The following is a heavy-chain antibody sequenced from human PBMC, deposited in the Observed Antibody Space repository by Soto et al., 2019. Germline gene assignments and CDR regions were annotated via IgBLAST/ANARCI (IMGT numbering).Heavy chain of an antibody. CDR2: INPNSGGT. Sequence: ASVKVSCKASGYTFTGYYMHWVRQAPGQGLEWMGWINPNSGGTNYAQKFQGWVTMTRDTSISTAYMELSRLRSDDTAVYYCARSERIYDYYYLDVWGKGTTVTVSS. CDR1: GYTFTGYY. J-gene: IGHJ6*03. V-gene: IGHV1-2*04. CDR3: ARSERIYDYYYLDV.